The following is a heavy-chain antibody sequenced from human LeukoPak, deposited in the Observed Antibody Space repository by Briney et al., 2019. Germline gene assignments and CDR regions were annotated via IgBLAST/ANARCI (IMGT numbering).Heavy chain of an antibody. CDR2: INHSGST. V-gene: IGHV4-34*01. CDR1: GGSFSGYY. J-gene: IGHJ4*02. D-gene: IGHD3-9*01. Sequence: PSETLSLTCAVYGGSFSGYYWGWIRQPPGKGLEWIGEINHSGSTNYNPSLKSRVTISVDTSKNQFSLKLSSVTAADTAVYYCAREQAALGRYFDWLPFDYWGQGTLVTVSS. CDR3: AREQAALGRYFDWLPFDY.